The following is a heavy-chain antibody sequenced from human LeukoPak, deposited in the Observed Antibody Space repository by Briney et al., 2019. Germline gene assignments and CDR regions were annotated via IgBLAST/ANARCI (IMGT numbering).Heavy chain of an antibody. V-gene: IGHV3-30*03. Sequence: GGSLRLSCAASGFTFSSYGMHWVRQAPGKGLEWVAVISYDGSNKYYADSVKGRFTISRDNSKNTLYLQMNSLRAEDTAVYYCARGTTTQAYYYDSSGPRGLYYFDYWGQGTLVTVSS. D-gene: IGHD3-22*01. CDR3: ARGTTTQAYYYDSSGPRGLYYFDY. CDR1: GFTFSSYG. CDR2: ISYDGSNK. J-gene: IGHJ4*02.